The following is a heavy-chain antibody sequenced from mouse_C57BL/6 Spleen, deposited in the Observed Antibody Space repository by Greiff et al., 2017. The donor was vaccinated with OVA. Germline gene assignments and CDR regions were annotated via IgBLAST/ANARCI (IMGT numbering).Heavy chain of an antibody. D-gene: IGHD1-1*01. Sequence: QVQLQQPGAELVKPGASVKLSCKASGYTFTSYWMHWVKQRPGQGLEWIGMIHPNSGSTTYTEKFKSKATLTVDKSSSTAYMQLSSLTSEDSAVYYCARGAVVEEGYWYFYVWGTGTTVTVSA. CDR3: ARGAVVEEGYWYFYV. J-gene: IGHJ1*03. CDR2: IHPNSGST. CDR1: GYTFTSYW. V-gene: IGHV1-64*01.